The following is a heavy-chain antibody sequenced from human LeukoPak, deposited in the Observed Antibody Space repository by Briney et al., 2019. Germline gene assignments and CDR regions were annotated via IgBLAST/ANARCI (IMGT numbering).Heavy chain of an antibody. CDR2: INYSGST. CDR1: GGSISSYY. J-gene: IGHJ5*02. CDR3: ARADGIVGATVWFDP. D-gene: IGHD1-26*01. V-gene: IGHV4-59*01. Sequence: PSETLSLTCTVSGGSISSYYWSWIRQPPGKGLEWIGYINYSGSTNYNPSLKGRVTISVDTSKNQFSLKLSSVTAADTAVYYCARADGIVGATVWFDPWGQGTLVTVSS.